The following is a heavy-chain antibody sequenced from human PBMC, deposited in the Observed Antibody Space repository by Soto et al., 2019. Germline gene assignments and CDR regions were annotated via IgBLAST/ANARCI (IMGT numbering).Heavy chain of an antibody. J-gene: IGHJ4*02. D-gene: IGHD5-18*01. CDR3: ATESGYSYGYLY. CDR1: GFTFSSYG. CDR2: IWYDGSNK. Sequence: QVQLVESGGGVVQPGRSLSLSCAASGFTFSSYGMHWVRQAPGKGLEWVAVIWYDGSNKYYADSVKGRFTISRDNSKHTLYLQMNSLRAEDTAVYYRATESGYSYGYLYWGQGTLVTVSS. V-gene: IGHV3-33*01.